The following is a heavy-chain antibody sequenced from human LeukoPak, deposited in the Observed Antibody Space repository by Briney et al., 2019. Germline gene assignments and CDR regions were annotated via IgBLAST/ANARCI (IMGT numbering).Heavy chain of an antibody. Sequence: SETLSLTCAVYGGSFSGYYWSWIRQPPGKGLEWIGEINHSGSTNYNPSLKSRVTISVDTSKNQFSLKLSSVTAADTAVYYCARGRDYYDSSGYSKYYFDYRGQGTLVTVSS. CDR2: INHSGST. CDR1: GGSFSGYY. J-gene: IGHJ4*02. CDR3: ARGRDYYDSSGYSKYYFDY. D-gene: IGHD3-22*01. V-gene: IGHV4-34*01.